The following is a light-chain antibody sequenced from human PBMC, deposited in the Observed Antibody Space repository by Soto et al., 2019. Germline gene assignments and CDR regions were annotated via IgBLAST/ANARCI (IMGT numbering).Light chain of an antibody. CDR3: SSYTSSSTYV. J-gene: IGLJ1*01. Sequence: QSALTQPASVSGSPGQSIAISCTGTSSVVGGYNYVSWYQQHPGKAPKLMVYDVSNRPSGVSNRFSGSKSGNTASLTISGLQAEDEADNYCSSYTSSSTYVFGTGTKVTV. CDR1: SSVVGGYNY. CDR2: DVS. V-gene: IGLV2-14*01.